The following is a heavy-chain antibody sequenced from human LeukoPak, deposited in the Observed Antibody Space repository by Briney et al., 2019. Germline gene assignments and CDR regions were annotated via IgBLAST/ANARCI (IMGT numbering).Heavy chain of an antibody. V-gene: IGHV4-34*01. Sequence: SETLSLTCAVYGGSFSGYYWSWIRQPPGKGLEWIGEINHSGSTNYNPSLKSRVTISVDTSKNQFSLMLSSVTAADTAVYYWARAERAVVHNYFDYWGQGTLVTVSS. CDR3: ARAERAVVHNYFDY. D-gene: IGHD4-23*01. CDR1: GGSFSGYY. J-gene: IGHJ4*02. CDR2: INHSGST.